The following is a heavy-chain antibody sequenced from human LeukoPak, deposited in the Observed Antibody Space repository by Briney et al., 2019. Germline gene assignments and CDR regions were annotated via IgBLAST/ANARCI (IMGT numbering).Heavy chain of an antibody. J-gene: IGHJ4*02. CDR2: ISSRSYI. CDR3: AKDLVKAAADTDY. D-gene: IGHD6-13*01. V-gene: IGHV3-21*01. CDR1: GFTFSSYS. Sequence: GGSLRLSCAASGFTFSSYSMNWVRQAPGKGLEWVSSISSRSYIYYADSVTGRFTISRDNSKNTLYLQMNSLRAEDTAVYYCAKDLVKAAADTDYWGQGTLVTVSS.